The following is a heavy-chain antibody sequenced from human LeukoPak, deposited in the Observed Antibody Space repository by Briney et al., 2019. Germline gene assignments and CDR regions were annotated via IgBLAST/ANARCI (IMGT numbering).Heavy chain of an antibody. Sequence: GGSLRLSCAASGFTFSSYSMNWVRQAPGKGLEWVSSISSSSSYIYYADSVKGRFTISRDNAKNSLYLQMSSLRAEDTAVYYCGVSSSDELDSYYYYGMDVWGQGTTVTVSS. CDR1: GFTFSSYS. V-gene: IGHV3-21*01. CDR3: GVSSSDELDSYYYYGMDV. CDR2: ISSSSSYI. D-gene: IGHD6-13*01. J-gene: IGHJ6*02.